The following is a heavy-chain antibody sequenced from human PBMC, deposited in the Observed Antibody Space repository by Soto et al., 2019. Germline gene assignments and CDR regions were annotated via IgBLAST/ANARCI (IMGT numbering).Heavy chain of an antibody. CDR2: ISPSGGST. V-gene: IGHV1-46*01. J-gene: IGHJ6*02. D-gene: IGHD3-22*01. CDR3: ARDTTMIVVVTTAPYGMDV. CDR1: GYTFTSYY. Sequence: ASVKVSCKVSGYTFTSYYMHWVRQAPGQGLEWMGIISPSGGSTSYAQKFQGRVTMTRDTSTSTVYMELSSLRSEDTAVYYCARDTTMIVVVTTAPYGMDVWGQGTTVTVSS.